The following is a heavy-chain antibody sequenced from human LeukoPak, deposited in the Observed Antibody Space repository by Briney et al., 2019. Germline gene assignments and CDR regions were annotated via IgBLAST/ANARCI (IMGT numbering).Heavy chain of an antibody. Sequence: ASVKVSCKTSGNTFTGYYMHWVRQAPGQGLEWMGWIIPNSGGTNYAQNFQDRVTMTRDTSISTAYMELSRLTSDDTAIYYCARDIVAGYEWGQGTLVTVSS. D-gene: IGHD2-15*01. J-gene: IGHJ4*02. CDR1: GNTFTGYY. V-gene: IGHV1-2*02. CDR2: IIPNSGGT. CDR3: ARDIVAGYE.